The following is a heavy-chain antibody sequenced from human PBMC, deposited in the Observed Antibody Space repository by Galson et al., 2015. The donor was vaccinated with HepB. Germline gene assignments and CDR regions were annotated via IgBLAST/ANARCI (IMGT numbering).Heavy chain of an antibody. Sequence: QSGAEVKKPGESLTISCQGSGYSFITHWISWVRQIPGKGLEWMGKIDPSDSYTNYRPSFRGHITISADKSISTAYLQWSSLRASDTAMYYCARHFNSYGLHYFDNWGQGTLVTVSS. CDR3: ARHFNSYGLHYFDN. CDR2: IDPSDSYT. D-gene: IGHD5-18*01. V-gene: IGHV5-10-1*01. J-gene: IGHJ4*02. CDR1: GYSFITHW.